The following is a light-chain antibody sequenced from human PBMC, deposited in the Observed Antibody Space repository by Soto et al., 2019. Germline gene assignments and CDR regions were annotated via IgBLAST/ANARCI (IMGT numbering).Light chain of an antibody. CDR1: QSITNR. Sequence: DIQMTQSPSTLSASVGDRVTITCRASQSITNRLAWYQQKPGKAPKVLIYDASNLESGVPSRFSGSGSGTEFILTISSLPHDDFAADWCQYYGGIWAFGQGTKLDSK. J-gene: IGKJ1*01. V-gene: IGKV1-5*01. CDR2: DAS. CDR3: QYYGGIWA.